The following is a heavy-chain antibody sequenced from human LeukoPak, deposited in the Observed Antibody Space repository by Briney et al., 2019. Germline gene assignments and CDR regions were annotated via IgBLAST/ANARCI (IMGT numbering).Heavy chain of an antibody. CDR2: IYYSGST. J-gene: IGHJ4*02. V-gene: IGHV4-31*03. CDR1: GGSISSGGYY. Sequence: PSQTLSLTCTVSGGSISSGGYYWSWIRQHPGKGLEWIGYIYYSGSTYYNPSLKSRVTISVDTSKNQFSLKLSSVTAADTAVYYCARTSLYCSSTSCYTSGFDYWGQGTLVTVSS. CDR3: ARTSLYCSSTSCYTSGFDY. D-gene: IGHD2-2*02.